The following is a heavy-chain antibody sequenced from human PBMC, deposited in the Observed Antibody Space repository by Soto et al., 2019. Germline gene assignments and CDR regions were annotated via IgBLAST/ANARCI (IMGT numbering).Heavy chain of an antibody. J-gene: IGHJ5*02. CDR2: ISYSAST. D-gene: IGHD3-10*01. Sequence: QVQLQESGPGLVKPSQTLSLTCTVSGGSISSGGYYWSWIRQLPGKGLEWIGYISYSASTYYNPSLRSRVTISVDTSNNQFSLKLSSVTAADTAVYYCARDPGHYDSGSYWFDPWGQGTLVTVSS. CDR1: GGSISSGGYY. CDR3: ARDPGHYDSGSYWFDP. V-gene: IGHV4-31*03.